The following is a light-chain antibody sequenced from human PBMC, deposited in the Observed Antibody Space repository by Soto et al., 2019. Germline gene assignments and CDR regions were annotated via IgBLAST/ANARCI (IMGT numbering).Light chain of an antibody. CDR1: QSVSSSY. Sequence: EIVLTQSPGTLSLSPGERATLSCRASQSVSSSYLAWYQQKPGQAPRLLIYGASNRATGIPDRFSGSGSGTDFTLTISRLEPEDFAVYYCQQYNDWPTFGQGTKV. CDR2: GAS. V-gene: IGKV3-20*01. J-gene: IGKJ1*01. CDR3: QQYNDWPT.